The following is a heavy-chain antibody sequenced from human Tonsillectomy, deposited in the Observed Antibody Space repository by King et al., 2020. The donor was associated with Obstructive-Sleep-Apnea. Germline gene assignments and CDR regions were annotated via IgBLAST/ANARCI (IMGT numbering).Heavy chain of an antibody. J-gene: IGHJ4*02. CDR2: IYYSGST. Sequence: VQLQESGPGLVKPSETLSLTCTVSGGSISSYYWSWIRQPPGKGLEWIGYIYYSGSTNYNPSLKSRVTISGDTSKNRFSLKLSSVSAADTAVYYCARADPKYYDSSGYYYWGQGTLVTVSS. D-gene: IGHD3-22*01. CDR3: ARADPKYYDSSGYYY. CDR1: GGSISSYY. V-gene: IGHV4-59*01.